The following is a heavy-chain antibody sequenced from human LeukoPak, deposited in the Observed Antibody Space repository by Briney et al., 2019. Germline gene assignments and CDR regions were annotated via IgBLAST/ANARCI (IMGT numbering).Heavy chain of an antibody. V-gene: IGHV5-51*01. J-gene: IGHJ4*02. D-gene: IGHD6-19*01. Sequence: GAALQTSFQGSGCRFTSYWIGWVRPLPGKGEGWMGIIYPGDYDTRYSPSFQGQVTISADKSISTAYLQWSSLKASDTAMYYCARHEPAAGCFDYWGQGTLVTVSS. CDR1: GCRFTSYW. CDR3: ARHEPAAGCFDY. CDR2: IYPGDYDT.